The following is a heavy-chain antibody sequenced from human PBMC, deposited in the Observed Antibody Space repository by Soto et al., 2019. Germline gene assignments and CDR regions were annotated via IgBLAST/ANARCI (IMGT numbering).Heavy chain of an antibody. Sequence: PGGPLRLSCAASGFTFSRYNMNWVRQAPGKGLEWVSSISSSSSYIYYADSVKGRVTISRDNAKNSLYLQMNSLRAEDTAVYYCASDQFSSNAISGRPLNAFDVWGQGTLVTVSS. V-gene: IGHV3-21*01. CDR2: ISSSSSYI. CDR3: ASDQFSSNAISGRPLNAFDV. J-gene: IGHJ3*01. D-gene: IGHD3-22*01. CDR1: GFTFSRYN.